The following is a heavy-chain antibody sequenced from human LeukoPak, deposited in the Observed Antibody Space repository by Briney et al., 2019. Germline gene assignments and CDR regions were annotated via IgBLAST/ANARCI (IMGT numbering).Heavy chain of an antibody. CDR2: ISYDGRNK. D-gene: IGHD1-26*01. V-gene: IGHV3-30*04. CDR1: GFTFSNYA. J-gene: IGHJ4*02. CDR3: AQVGQDV. Sequence: GGSLRLSCAASGFTFSNYAMHWVRQAPGKGLEWVAVISYDGRNKYYADSVKDRFTISRDNSKNTLYLQMNSLRAEDTAVYYCAQVGQDVWGQGTLVTVSS.